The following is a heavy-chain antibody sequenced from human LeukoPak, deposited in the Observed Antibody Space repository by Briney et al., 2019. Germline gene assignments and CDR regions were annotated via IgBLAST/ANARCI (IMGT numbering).Heavy chain of an antibody. CDR1: GFTFSSYA. D-gene: IGHD1-1*01. V-gene: IGHV3-23*01. CDR3: ARDGWNVFFDY. CDR2: VSGGGGTT. Sequence: GGSLRLSCAASGFTFSSYAVSWVRQAPGKGLEWVSSVSGGGGTTHHADSVKGWFTISRDNYKSTLYLQMNSLGAGDTAVYCCARDGWNVFFDYWGQGALVSVSS. J-gene: IGHJ4*02.